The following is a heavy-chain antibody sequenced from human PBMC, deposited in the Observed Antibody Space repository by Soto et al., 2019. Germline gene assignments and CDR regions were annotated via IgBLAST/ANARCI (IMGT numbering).Heavy chain of an antibody. J-gene: IGHJ4*02. CDR1: EFSVRDKSYC. CDR2: VYYSGTT. D-gene: IGHD3-16*01. V-gene: IGHV4-61*01. CDR3: AADSIVDYVWGSYVY. Sequence: SDRLCVTCSFSEFSVRDKSYCWSWIRQPPGKRLECIGYVYYSGTTNYNLSLKSRVTISVDLSKNQFSLRLSSVTTADTALYYCAADSIVDYVWGSYVYWGQGTLVNVSS.